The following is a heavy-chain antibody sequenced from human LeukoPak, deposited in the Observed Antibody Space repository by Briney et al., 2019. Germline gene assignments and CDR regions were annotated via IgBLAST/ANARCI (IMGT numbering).Heavy chain of an antibody. CDR1: GGSISSGGYY. Sequence: PSQTLSLTCTVSGGSISSGGYYWSWIRQHPGKGLEWIGYIYYSGSTYYNPSLKSPVTISVDTSKNQFSLKLSSVTAADTAVYYRARGGCYGSGSYFSWFDPWGQGTLVTVSS. CDR3: ARGGCYGSGSYFSWFDP. D-gene: IGHD3-10*01. J-gene: IGHJ5*02. CDR2: IYYSGST. V-gene: IGHV4-31*01.